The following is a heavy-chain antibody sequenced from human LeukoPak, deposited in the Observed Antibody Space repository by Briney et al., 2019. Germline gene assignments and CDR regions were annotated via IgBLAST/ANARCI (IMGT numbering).Heavy chain of an antibody. CDR1: GYSFTSYW. CDR2: IWPGDSDT. V-gene: IGHV5-51*01. D-gene: IGHD1-26*01. J-gene: IGHJ5*02. Sequence: GESLKISCKGSGYSFTSYWIGWVRQMPGKGLECMGIIWPGDSDTRYSPPFQGQVTISADKTISTVYLQWSSLKVSDTAIYYCARRGRGDWFDPWGQGTLVTISS. CDR3: ARRGRGDWFDP.